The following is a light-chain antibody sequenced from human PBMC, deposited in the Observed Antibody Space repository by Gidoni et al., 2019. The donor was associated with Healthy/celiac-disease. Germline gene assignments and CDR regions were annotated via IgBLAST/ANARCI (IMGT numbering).Light chain of an antibody. CDR1: QSVSSSY. V-gene: IGKV3-20*01. CDR2: GAS. CDR3: QQYGSSPH. J-gene: IGKJ4*01. Sequence: VLTQSPGTLSLSPGERATLSCRASQSVSSSYLAWYQQKPGQAPRLLSYGASSRATGIPDRCSGSGSGTDFTLTSSRLEPEDFAVYYCQQYGSSPHFGGGTKVEIK.